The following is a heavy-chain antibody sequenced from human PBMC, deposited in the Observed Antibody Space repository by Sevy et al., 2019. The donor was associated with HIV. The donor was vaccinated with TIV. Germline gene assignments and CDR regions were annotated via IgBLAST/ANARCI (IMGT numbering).Heavy chain of an antibody. J-gene: IGHJ6*02. Sequence: SETLSLTCTVSGGSISSYYWSWIRQPAGKGLEWIGRIYTSGSTNYNPSLKSRVTMSVDTSKNQFSLKLSSVTAADTAVYYGARDSYANYDFWIGYDWTWGDYYYGRDVWGQGTTFPSSS. D-gene: IGHD3-3*01. CDR1: GGSISSYY. V-gene: IGHV4-4*07. CDR3: ARDSYANYDFWIGYDWTWGDYYYGRDV. CDR2: IYTSGST.